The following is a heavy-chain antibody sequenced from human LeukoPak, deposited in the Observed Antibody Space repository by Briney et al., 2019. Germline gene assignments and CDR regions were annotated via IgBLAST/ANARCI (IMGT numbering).Heavy chain of an antibody. CDR3: ARGLQSSGWYGAHDAFDI. V-gene: IGHV4-59*12. D-gene: IGHD6-19*01. Sequence: SETLSLTCIVSGDSINPYYWNWIRQPPGKGLEWIGKIYYSGSTNYNPSLKSRVTISVDTSKNQFSLKLSSVTAADTAVYYCARGLQSSGWYGAHDAFDIWGQGTMVTVSS. CDR2: IYYSGST. J-gene: IGHJ3*02. CDR1: GDSINPYY.